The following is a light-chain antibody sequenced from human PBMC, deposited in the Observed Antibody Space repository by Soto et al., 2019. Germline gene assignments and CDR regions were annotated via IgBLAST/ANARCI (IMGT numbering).Light chain of an antibody. CDR2: AAS. Sequence: DIQMTQSPSSLSASVGDRVTITCRASQSISSYLNWYQQKPGKAPKLLIYAASSLQSGVPSRFSGSGSGTDFTLTISSLQPEDFETYYCQQSYSTPRTFGGGTKWIS. V-gene: IGKV1-39*01. CDR1: QSISSY. CDR3: QQSYSTPRT. J-gene: IGKJ4*01.